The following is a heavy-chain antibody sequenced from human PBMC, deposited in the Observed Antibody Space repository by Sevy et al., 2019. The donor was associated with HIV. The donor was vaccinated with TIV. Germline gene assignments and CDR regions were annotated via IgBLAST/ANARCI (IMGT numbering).Heavy chain of an antibody. V-gene: IGHV1-2*02. Sequence: ASVKVSCKASGYTFTGYYMHWVRQAPGQWLEWMGWIIPNSGGTNFAQKFQGRVTMTRDTSISTAYMELSRLRSDDTAVYYCASGGDIYCSSTSCYLLTFDPWGQGTLVTVSS. CDR2: IIPNSGGT. D-gene: IGHD2-2*01. CDR1: GYTFTGYY. J-gene: IGHJ5*02. CDR3: ASGGDIYCSSTSCYLLTFDP.